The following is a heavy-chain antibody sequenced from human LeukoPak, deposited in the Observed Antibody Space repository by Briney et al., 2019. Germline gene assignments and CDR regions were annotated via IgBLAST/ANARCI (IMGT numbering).Heavy chain of an antibody. D-gene: IGHD4-23*01. CDR3: ARAPADYGGNFQGLFDY. V-gene: IGHV4-39*07. Sequence: SETLSLTCTVSGGSISSSSYYWGWIRQPPGKGLEWIGEINHSGSTNYNPSLKSRVTISVDTSKNQFSLKLSSVTAADTAVYYCARAPADYGGNFQGLFDYWGQGTLVTVSS. J-gene: IGHJ4*02. CDR2: INHSGST. CDR1: GGSISSSSYY.